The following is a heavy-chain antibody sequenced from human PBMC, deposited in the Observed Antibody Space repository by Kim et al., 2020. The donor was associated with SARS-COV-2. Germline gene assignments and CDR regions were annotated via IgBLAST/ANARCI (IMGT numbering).Heavy chain of an antibody. Sequence: SETLSLTCAVYGGSFSGYYWSWIRQPPGKGLEWIGEINHSGSTNYNPSLKSRVTISVDTSKNQFSLKLSSVTAADTAVYYCARLAAAGGYWGQGTLVTVSS. D-gene: IGHD6-13*01. V-gene: IGHV4-34*01. J-gene: IGHJ4*02. CDR3: ARLAAAGGY. CDR2: INHSGST. CDR1: GGSFSGYY.